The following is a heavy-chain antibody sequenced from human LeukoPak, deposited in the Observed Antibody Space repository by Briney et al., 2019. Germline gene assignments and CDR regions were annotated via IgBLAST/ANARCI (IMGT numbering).Heavy chain of an antibody. CDR2: INPNSGGT. CDR1: GYTFTGYY. Sequence: ASVKVSCKASGYTFTGYYMHWVRQAPGQGLEWMGWINPNSGGTNYAQKFQGRVTMTRDTSISTAYMELSRLRSDDTAVYYCAGDSETVNWFDPWGQGTLVTVSS. D-gene: IGHD5-24*01. CDR3: AGDSETVNWFDP. J-gene: IGHJ5*02. V-gene: IGHV1-2*02.